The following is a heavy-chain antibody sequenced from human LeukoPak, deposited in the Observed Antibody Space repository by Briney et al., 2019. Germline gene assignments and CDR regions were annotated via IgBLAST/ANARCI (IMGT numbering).Heavy chain of an antibody. J-gene: IGHJ3*02. Sequence: GASVKVSCKASGYTFSGYYIHWVRQAPGQGLEWMGWINPNTGGTKYAQRFQDRVTMTRDTSISTAYMELSRLRPDDTAVYYCARDQPGDDAFDIWGQGTMVTVSS. D-gene: IGHD1-14*01. CDR2: INPNTGGT. CDR1: GYTFSGYY. CDR3: ARDQPGDDAFDI. V-gene: IGHV1-2*02.